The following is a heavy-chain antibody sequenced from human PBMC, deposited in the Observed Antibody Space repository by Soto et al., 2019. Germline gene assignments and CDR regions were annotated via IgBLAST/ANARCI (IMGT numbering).Heavy chain of an antibody. V-gene: IGHV4-4*07. D-gene: IGHD1-1*01. CDR2: IYATGTT. J-gene: IGHJ5*02. CDR1: GASISGFY. CDR3: VRDGTKTLRDWFDP. Sequence: PSETLSLTCTVSGASISGFYWSWIRKSAGKGLEWIGRIYATGTTDYNPSLKSRVMVSVDTSKKQFSLKLRSVTAADTAVYYCVRDGTKTLRDWFDPWGQGISVTVYS.